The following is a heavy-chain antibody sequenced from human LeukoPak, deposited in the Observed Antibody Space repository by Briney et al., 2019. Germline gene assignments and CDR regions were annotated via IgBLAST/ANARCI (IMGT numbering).Heavy chain of an antibody. J-gene: IGHJ6*03. CDR1: GFTFNDYA. Sequence: GGSLRLSCAASGFTFNDYAMNWVRQAPGKGLEWVSAVSGSGYSTYYADSVKGLFTISRDKSKNTLYLQMNSLRAEDTAVYYCAKVPYYDILTRGYYYMDVWGKGTTVTVSS. D-gene: IGHD3-9*01. CDR2: VSGSGYST. V-gene: IGHV3-23*01. CDR3: AKVPYYDILTRGYYYMDV.